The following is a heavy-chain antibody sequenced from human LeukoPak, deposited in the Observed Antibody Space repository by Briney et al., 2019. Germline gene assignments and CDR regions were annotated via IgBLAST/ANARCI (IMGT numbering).Heavy chain of an antibody. CDR3: AKDRREDLAVAGGIDY. V-gene: IGHV3-23*01. CDR1: GFTFSSYA. Sequence: GGSLRLSCAASGFTFSSYAMRWVRQAPGKGLEWVSAISGSGGITYYTDSVKGRFTISRDNSKNTLYLQMNSLRSEDTAVYYCAKDRREDLAVAGGIDYWGQGTLVTVSS. CDR2: ISGSGGIT. J-gene: IGHJ4*02. D-gene: IGHD6-19*01.